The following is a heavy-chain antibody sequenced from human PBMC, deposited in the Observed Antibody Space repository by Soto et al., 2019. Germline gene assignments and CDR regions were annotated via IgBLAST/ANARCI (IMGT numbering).Heavy chain of an antibody. CDR2: IKRDGSEK. V-gene: IGHV3-7*01. CDR1: GFTLSSYW. CDR3: ARDCSGGICYGYYFDY. Sequence: EVQLVESGGGLVQLGGSLRLSCATSGFTLSSYWMSWVRQAPGKGLEWVANIKRDGSEKYYVDSVQGRFTISRDNAKNSLYLQMNSLRAEDTAGYYCARDCSGGICYGYYFDYWGQGTLVTVSS. J-gene: IGHJ4*02. D-gene: IGHD2-15*01.